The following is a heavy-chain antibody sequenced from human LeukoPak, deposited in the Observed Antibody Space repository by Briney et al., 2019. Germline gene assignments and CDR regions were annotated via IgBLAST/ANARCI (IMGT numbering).Heavy chain of an antibody. Sequence: PSETLSLTCTVSGGSISSSSSYWGWIRQPPGKGLEWIGTVHYGGSTYYNPSLKSRVTISVDTSKNQFSPKLSSVTAADTALYFCARPNYYGSGSYYNGQNWFDPWGQGTLVTVSS. CDR1: GGSISSSSSY. CDR2: VHYGGST. D-gene: IGHD3-10*01. CDR3: ARPNYYGSGSYYNGQNWFDP. V-gene: IGHV4-39*01. J-gene: IGHJ5*02.